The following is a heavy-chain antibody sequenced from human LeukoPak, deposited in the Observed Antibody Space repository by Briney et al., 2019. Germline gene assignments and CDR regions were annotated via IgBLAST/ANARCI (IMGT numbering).Heavy chain of an antibody. V-gene: IGHV4-34*01. Sequence: SETLSLTCAVYGGSFSGYYWSWIRQPPGKGLEWIGEINHSGSTNYNPSLTSRVTLSVDTSKNQFSLKVSSVTATDTAVYYCAFTMVRGQNSNAFDIWGQGTMVTVSS. CDR2: INHSGST. D-gene: IGHD3-10*01. CDR3: AFTMVRGQNSNAFDI. J-gene: IGHJ3*02. CDR1: GGSFSGYY.